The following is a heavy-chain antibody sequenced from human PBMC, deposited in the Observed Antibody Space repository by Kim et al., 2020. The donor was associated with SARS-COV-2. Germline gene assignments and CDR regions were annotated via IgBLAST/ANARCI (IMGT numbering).Heavy chain of an antibody. CDR3: ARDLLGFGELSGENWFDP. D-gene: IGHD3-10*01. V-gene: IGHV4-39*07. CDR1: GGSISSSSYY. Sequence: SETLSLTCTVSGGSISSSSYYWGWIRQPPGKGLEWIGSIYYSGSTYYNTSLKSRVTISVDTSKNKFSLKLSSVTAADTAVYYCARDLLGFGELSGENWFDPWGQGTLVTVSS. J-gene: IGHJ5*02. CDR2: IYYSGST.